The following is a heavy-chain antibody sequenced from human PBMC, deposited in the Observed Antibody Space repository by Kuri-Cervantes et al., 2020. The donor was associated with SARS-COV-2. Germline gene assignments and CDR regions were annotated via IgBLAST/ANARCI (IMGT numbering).Heavy chain of an antibody. CDR3: ARSRVGIAARPRAYFDY. Sequence: SGPTLVKPTQTLTLTCTFSGFSLSTSGVGVGWIRQPPGKALEWLALIYWDDDKRYSPSLKSRLTISKDTSKSQVVLTMTNMDPVDTATYYCARSRVGIAARPRAYFDYWGQGTLVTVSS. V-gene: IGHV2-5*02. J-gene: IGHJ4*02. D-gene: IGHD6-6*01. CDR1: GFSLSTSGVG. CDR2: IYWDDDK.